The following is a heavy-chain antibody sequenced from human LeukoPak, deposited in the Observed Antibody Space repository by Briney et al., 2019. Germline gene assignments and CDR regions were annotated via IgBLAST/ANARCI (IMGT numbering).Heavy chain of an antibody. D-gene: IGHD2-15*01. J-gene: IGHJ3*02. CDR1: GGSISSYY. Sequence: SETLSLTCTASGGSISSYYWSWVRQPPGKGLEWVGYIYYGGSTNYNPSLKSRVTISVDTSKNQFSLKLSSVTAADTAVYYCARGPHCSGGSCNKKGAFDIWGQGTMVTVSS. CDR2: IYYGGST. CDR3: ARGPHCSGGSCNKKGAFDI. V-gene: IGHV4-59*01.